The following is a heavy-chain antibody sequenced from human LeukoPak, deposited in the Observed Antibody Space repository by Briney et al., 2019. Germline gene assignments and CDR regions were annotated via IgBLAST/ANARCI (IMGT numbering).Heavy chain of an antibody. CDR2: IKRDGSEK. J-gene: IGHJ4*02. CDR3: TRTPTRYCSITSCPFDY. D-gene: IGHD2-2*01. V-gene: IGHV3-7*01. Sequence: PGGSLRLSCAASGFTFSDYWMSWVRQAPGKGLKWVANIKRDGSEKFYVDSVKGRFTISRDNAKNSLYLQMNSLRAEDTAVYYCTRTPTRYCSITSCPFDYWGQGTLVTVSS. CDR1: GFTFSDYW.